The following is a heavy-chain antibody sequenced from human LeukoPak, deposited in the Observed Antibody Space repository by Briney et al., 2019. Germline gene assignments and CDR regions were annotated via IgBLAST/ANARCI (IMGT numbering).Heavy chain of an antibody. CDR2: IYTSGST. J-gene: IGHJ3*02. V-gene: IGHV4-4*07. CDR1: GGSISSYY. CDR3: AREVVVVSLDAFDI. D-gene: IGHD2-15*01. Sequence: SETLSLTCTVSGGSISSYYWSWIRQPAGKGLEWIGRIYTSGSTNYNPSLKSRVTMSVDTSKNQFSLKLSSVTAADTAVYYCAREVVVVSLDAFDIWGQGTMVTVSS.